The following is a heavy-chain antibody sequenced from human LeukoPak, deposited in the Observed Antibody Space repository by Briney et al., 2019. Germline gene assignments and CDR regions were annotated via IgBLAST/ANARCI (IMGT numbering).Heavy chain of an antibody. J-gene: IGHJ4*02. Sequence: GRSLRLSCAASGFTFSDYYMSWIRQAPGKGLEWVAFIRYDGSNTYYADSVRGRFTISRDNSKNTLYLQMNSLRAEDTAVYYCARSGGSYLIFDYWGQGTPVTVSS. CDR3: ARSGGSYLIFDY. D-gene: IGHD1-26*01. CDR2: IRYDGSNT. CDR1: GFTFSDYY. V-gene: IGHV3-33*08.